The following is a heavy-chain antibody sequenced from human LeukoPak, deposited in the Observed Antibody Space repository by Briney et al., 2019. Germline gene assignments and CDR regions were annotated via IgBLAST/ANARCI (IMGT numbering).Heavy chain of an antibody. Sequence: GGSLRLSCTPSGFIFSAYIMDWVRQAPGKGLEWIARIRKRNDGYTTEYAASVKGRFVVSRDDSKDSMFLQMNSLEIEDTAVYYCTRDGGEGDYSAFDIWGQGTMVTVPS. CDR2: IRKRNDGYTT. D-gene: IGHD3-16*01. V-gene: IGHV3-72*01. CDR3: TRDGGEGDYSAFDI. CDR1: GFIFSAYI. J-gene: IGHJ3*02.